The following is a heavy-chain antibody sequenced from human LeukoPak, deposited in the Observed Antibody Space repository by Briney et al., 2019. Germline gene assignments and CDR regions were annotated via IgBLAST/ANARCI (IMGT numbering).Heavy chain of an antibody. CDR2: ISAYNGNT. V-gene: IGHV1-18*04. Sequence: ASVKVSCKASGYTFTSYGISRVRQAPGQGLEWMGWISAYNGNTNYAQKLQGRVTMTTDTSTSTAYMELRSLRSDDTAVYYCARNVDIVATSDFDYWGQGTLVTVSS. CDR3: ARNVDIVATSDFDY. D-gene: IGHD5-12*01. CDR1: GYTFTSYG. J-gene: IGHJ4*02.